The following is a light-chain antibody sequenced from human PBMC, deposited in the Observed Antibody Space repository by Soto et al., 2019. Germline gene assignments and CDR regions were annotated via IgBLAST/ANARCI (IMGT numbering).Light chain of an antibody. J-gene: IGKJ5*01. CDR1: QSLLHSNGYDY. V-gene: IGKV2-28*01. Sequence: DIVMTQSPLSLPVTPGEPASISCRSSQSLLHSNGYDYLDWYLQKPGQSPQLLIYLGSHRASGVPDRFSGGGSGADFTLRISRVEAEDVGVYYCMQPLQTPPITFGQGTRLEIK. CDR2: LGS. CDR3: MQPLQTPPIT.